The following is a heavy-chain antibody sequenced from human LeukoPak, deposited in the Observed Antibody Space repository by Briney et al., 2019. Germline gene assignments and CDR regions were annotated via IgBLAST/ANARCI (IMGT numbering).Heavy chain of an antibody. D-gene: IGHD1-26*01. J-gene: IGHJ4*02. CDR2: LRKDATYS. V-gene: IGHV3-30*02. Sequence: GWSLTLSCAASGFVFSSYGMYWVRQTPDKGLEWVAYLRKDATYSNYADSVRGRFTISRDNSKNTLDLQMSSLRVEDTAVYFCASGGPTRGTLDSWGQGTLVTVSS. CDR3: ASGGPTRGTLDS. CDR1: GFVFSSYG.